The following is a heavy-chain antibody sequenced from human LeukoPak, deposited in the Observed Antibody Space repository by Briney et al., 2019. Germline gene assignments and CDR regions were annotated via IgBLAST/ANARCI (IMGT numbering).Heavy chain of an antibody. J-gene: IGHJ4*02. D-gene: IGHD4-17*01. CDR3: ARGLTVYYFDY. V-gene: IGHV4-59*01. CDR1: GGSIGSYY. Sequence: PSETLSLTCTVSGGSIGSYYWSWIRQPPGKGLEWIGYIYYSGSTNYNPSLKSRVTISVDTSKNQFSLKLSSVTAADTAVYYCARGLTVYYFDYWGQGTLVTVSS. CDR2: IYYSGST.